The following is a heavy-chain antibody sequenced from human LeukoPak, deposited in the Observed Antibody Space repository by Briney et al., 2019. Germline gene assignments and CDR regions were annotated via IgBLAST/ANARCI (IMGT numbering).Heavy chain of an antibody. CDR3: ARALYYYGSGEDY. J-gene: IGHJ4*02. V-gene: IGHV1-46*01. Sequence: GASVKVSCKASGYTFTTYYIHWVRQAPGQGFEWMGIINPSGGSTSYAQKFQGRVTMTRDTSTSTVYMELSSLRSEDTAVYYCARALYYYGSGEDYWGQGTLVTVSS. CDR2: INPSGGST. CDR1: GYTFTTYY. D-gene: IGHD3-10*01.